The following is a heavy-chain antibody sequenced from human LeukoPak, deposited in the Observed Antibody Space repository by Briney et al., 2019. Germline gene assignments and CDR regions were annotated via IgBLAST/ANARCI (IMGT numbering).Heavy chain of an antibody. D-gene: IGHD2-8*02. CDR2: INSDGSSS. CDR3: ARGGISPAEGRFDY. Sequence: SGGSLRLSCAASGFTFSSYWMHWVRQAPGKGLVWVSRINSDGSSSSYADSVKGRFTISRDNAKNTLYLQMNSLRAEDTAVYYCARGGISPAEGRFDYWGQGTLVTVSS. CDR1: GFTFSSYW. J-gene: IGHJ4*02. V-gene: IGHV3-74*01.